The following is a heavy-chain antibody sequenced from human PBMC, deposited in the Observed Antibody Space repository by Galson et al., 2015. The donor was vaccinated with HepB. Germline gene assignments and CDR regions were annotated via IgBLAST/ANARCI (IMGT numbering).Heavy chain of an antibody. CDR2: ISSSSTTI. Sequence: SLRLSCAASTFIFSTYSMNWVRQAPGKGLEWVSYISSSSTTIYYADSVKGRFTISRDNAKNSLYLQMNSLRAEDTAVYYCARDDCGNPNCFGYWGQGTLSPSPQ. CDR1: TFIFSTYS. V-gene: IGHV3-48*04. CDR3: ARDDCGNPNCFGY. D-gene: IGHD2-21*01. J-gene: IGHJ4*02.